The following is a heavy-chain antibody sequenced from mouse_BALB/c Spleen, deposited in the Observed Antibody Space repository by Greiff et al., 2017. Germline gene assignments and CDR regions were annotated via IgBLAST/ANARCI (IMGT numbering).Heavy chain of an antibody. CDR2: ISDGGSYT. J-gene: IGHJ3*01. D-gene: IGHD2-1*01. V-gene: IGHV5-4*02. CDR1: GFTFSDYY. CDR3: ARENGNYLAWFAY. Sequence: EVQGVESGGGLVKPGGSLKLSCAASGFTFSDYYMYWVRQTPEKRLEWVATISDGGSYTYYPDSVKGRFTISRDNAKNNLYLQMSSLKSEDTAMYYCARENGNYLAWFAYWGQGTLVTVSA.